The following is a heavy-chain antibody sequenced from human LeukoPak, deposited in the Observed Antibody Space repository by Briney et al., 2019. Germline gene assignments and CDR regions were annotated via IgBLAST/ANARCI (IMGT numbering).Heavy chain of an antibody. V-gene: IGHV3-53*01. Sequence: PGGSLRLSCAVSGFSVNDNYMSWVRQAPGKGLQWVSVMFPEGRTYYADSVKGRFTISRDLARNTLLLQMHSLRADDTAVHYCARTNPVYGDYDYWGQGTLVTVSS. CDR2: MFPEGRT. J-gene: IGHJ4*02. CDR3: ARTNPVYGDYDY. D-gene: IGHD4-17*01. CDR1: GFSVNDNY.